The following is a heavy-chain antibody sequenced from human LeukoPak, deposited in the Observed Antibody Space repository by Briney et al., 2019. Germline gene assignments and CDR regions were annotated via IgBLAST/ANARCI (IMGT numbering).Heavy chain of an antibody. Sequence: ASVKVSCKASGYTFTGYYMHWVRQAPGQGLEWMGWINPNSGGTNYAQKFQGRVTMTRDTSISTAYLELSRLRSDDTAVYYCARVNCDFWSGYPPRNDAFDIWGQGTMVTVSS. D-gene: IGHD3-3*01. V-gene: IGHV1-2*02. J-gene: IGHJ3*02. CDR2: INPNSGGT. CDR1: GYTFTGYY. CDR3: ARVNCDFWSGYPPRNDAFDI.